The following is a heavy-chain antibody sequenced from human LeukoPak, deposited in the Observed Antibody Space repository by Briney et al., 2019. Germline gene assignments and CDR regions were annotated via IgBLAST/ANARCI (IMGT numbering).Heavy chain of an antibody. D-gene: IGHD5-18*01. CDR3: AREGRRGYSYGYHFDY. V-gene: IGHV1-46*01. J-gene: IGHJ4*02. CDR1: GYTFTSYY. CDR2: INPSGGST. Sequence: EASVKVYCKASGYTFTSYYMHWVRQAPGQGLEWMGIINPSGGSTSYAQKFQGRVTMTRDMSTSTVYMELSSLRSEDTAVYYCAREGRRGYSYGYHFDYWGQGTLVTVSP.